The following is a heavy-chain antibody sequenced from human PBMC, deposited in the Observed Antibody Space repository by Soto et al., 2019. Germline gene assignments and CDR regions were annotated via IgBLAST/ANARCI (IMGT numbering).Heavy chain of an antibody. J-gene: IGHJ4*02. CDR1: GFTFDDYG. D-gene: IGHD6-19*01. Sequence: EVPLVESGGGVVRPGGSLRLSCAASGFTFDDYGMSWVRQAPGKGLEWVSGINWNGGSTGYADSVKGRFTISRDNAKNSLYLKMNSLRAEDTALYYCARLYSSGWYGPGRYWGQGTLVTVSS. CDR3: ARLYSSGWYGPGRY. V-gene: IGHV3-20*04. CDR2: INWNGGST.